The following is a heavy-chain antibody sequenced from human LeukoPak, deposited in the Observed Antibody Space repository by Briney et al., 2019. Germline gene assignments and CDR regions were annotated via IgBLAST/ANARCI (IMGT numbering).Heavy chain of an antibody. V-gene: IGHV4-39*07. CDR2: ISYSGST. D-gene: IGHD4-17*01. CDR1: GGSISSSNYY. CDR3: ASSYGYWYYFDY. J-gene: IGHJ4*02. Sequence: SETLSLTCTVSGGSISSSNYYWGWIRQPPGKGLEWIGSISYSGSTYYNPSLKSRVTISVDTSKKQFSLKLSSVTAADTAVYYCASSYGYWYYFDYWGQGSLVTVSS.